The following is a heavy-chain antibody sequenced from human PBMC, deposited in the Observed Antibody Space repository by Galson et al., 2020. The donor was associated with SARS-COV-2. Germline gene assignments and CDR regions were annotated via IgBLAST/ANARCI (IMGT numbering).Heavy chain of an antibody. CDR2: IWSNGNNK. CDR1: GFTFSNYA. D-gene: IGHD2-21*01. Sequence: GESLKISCAASGFTFSNYAMHWVRQAPGKGLEWVAVIWSNGNNKYYGDSVKGRFTISRDNSKNTVSLQMNSLRGDDTGIYYCMSSILVAGAIDYWGQGTLVSVSS. CDR3: MSSILVAGAIDY. J-gene: IGHJ4*02. V-gene: IGHV3-33*03.